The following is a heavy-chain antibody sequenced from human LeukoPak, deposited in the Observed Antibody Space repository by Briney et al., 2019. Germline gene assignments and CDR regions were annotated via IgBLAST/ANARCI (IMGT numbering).Heavy chain of an antibody. Sequence: PGGSLRLSCAASGFTFSSYSMNWVRQAPGKGLEWVSYISSSSGNIYYADSVKGRFTISRDNAKNSLYLQMNSLRAEDTAVYYCAKAQDALWFGAYWGQGTLVTVSS. V-gene: IGHV3-21*05. D-gene: IGHD3-10*01. CDR2: ISSSSGNI. CDR1: GFTFSSYS. J-gene: IGHJ4*02. CDR3: AKAQDALWFGAY.